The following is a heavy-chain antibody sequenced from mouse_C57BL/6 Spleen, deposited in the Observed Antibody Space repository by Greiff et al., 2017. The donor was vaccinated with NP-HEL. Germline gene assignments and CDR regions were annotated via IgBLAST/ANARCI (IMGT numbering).Heavy chain of an antibody. CDR3: TRSYGYDGRFAY. CDR1: GYTFTDYE. J-gene: IGHJ3*01. D-gene: IGHD2-2*01. CDR2: IDPETGGT. Sequence: QVQLQQSGAELVRPGASVTLSCKASGYTFTDYEMHWVKQTPVHGLEWIGAIDPETGGTAYNQKFKGKAILTADKSSSTAYMELRSLTSEDSAVYYCTRSYGYDGRFAYWGQGTLVTVSA. V-gene: IGHV1-15*01.